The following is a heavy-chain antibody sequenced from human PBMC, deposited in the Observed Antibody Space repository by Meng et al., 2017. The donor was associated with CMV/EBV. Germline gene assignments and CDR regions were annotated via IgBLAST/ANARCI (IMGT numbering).Heavy chain of an antibody. V-gene: IGHV1-8*03. J-gene: IGHJ4*02. CDR2: MNPNSGNT. Sequence: ASVKVSCKASGYTFTSYDINWVRQATGQGLEWMGWMNPNSGNTGYAQKFQGRVTITRNTSISTAYMELSSLRSEDTAVYYCGKGQWFGELISPIDDWGQGTLVTVSS. D-gene: IGHD3-10*01. CDR3: GKGQWFGELISPIDD. CDR1: GYTFTSYD.